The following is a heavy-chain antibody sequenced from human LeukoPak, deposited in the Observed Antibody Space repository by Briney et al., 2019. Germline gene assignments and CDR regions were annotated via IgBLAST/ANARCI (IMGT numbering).Heavy chain of an antibody. CDR3: ARRGYRSGANAFDI. CDR1: GYGFTSYW. Sequence: GESLKISCRGSGYGFTSYWIVWVRQMPGKGLEWMGVIYPGDSNSRYSPSFQGQVTISADNSTSTAYLQWSSLKASDTAMYYCARRGYRSGANAFDIWGQGTMVTVSS. J-gene: IGHJ3*02. CDR2: IYPGDSNS. V-gene: IGHV5-51*01. D-gene: IGHD6-19*01.